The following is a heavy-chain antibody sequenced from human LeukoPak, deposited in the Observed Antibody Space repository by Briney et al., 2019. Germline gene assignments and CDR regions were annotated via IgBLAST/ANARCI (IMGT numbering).Heavy chain of an antibody. V-gene: IGHV3-23*01. Sequence: GGSLRLSCAASGFTFSSYSMNWVRQAPGKGLEWVSAISGSGGSTYYADSVKGRFTISRDNSKNTLYLQMNSLRAEDTAVYYCAKDLMGVIAAAGTSSPDYWGQGTLVTVSS. CDR2: ISGSGGST. D-gene: IGHD6-13*01. CDR3: AKDLMGVIAAAGTSSPDY. CDR1: GFTFSSYS. J-gene: IGHJ4*02.